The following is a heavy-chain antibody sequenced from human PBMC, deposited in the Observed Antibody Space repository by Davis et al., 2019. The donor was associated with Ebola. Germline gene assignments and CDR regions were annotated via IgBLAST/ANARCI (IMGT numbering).Heavy chain of an antibody. V-gene: IGHV1-2*02. Sequence: ASVKVSCKASGYTFTGYYMHWVRQAPGQGLEWMGWINPNSGGTNYAQRFQGRVTMTRDTSISTAYMELSRLRSEDTAVYYCARAGLGSNWFDPWGQGTLVTVSS. J-gene: IGHJ5*02. CDR1: GYTFTGYY. CDR3: ARAGLGSNWFDP. CDR2: INPNSGGT.